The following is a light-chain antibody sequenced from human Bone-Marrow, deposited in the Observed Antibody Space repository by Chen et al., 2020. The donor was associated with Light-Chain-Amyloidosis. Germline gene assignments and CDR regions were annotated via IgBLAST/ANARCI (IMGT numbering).Light chain of an antibody. J-gene: IGLJ1*01. V-gene: IGLV2-14*03. CDR3: SSYTARSTLV. Sequence: QSALTQPASVSGSPGQSITIPCPGTRSDVGGYNYVSWYQQHPGKAPKLIISDVTDRPSGVSNRFSGSKSGNTASLTISGLQAEDEADYFCSSYTARSTLVFGTATKVTVL. CDR1: RSDVGGYNY. CDR2: DVT.